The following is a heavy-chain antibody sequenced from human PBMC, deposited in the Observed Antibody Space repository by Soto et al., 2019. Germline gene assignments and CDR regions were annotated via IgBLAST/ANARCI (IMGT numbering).Heavy chain of an antibody. CDR1: GFTVSSNY. J-gene: IGHJ4*02. D-gene: IGHD4-17*01. V-gene: IGHV3-66*01. CDR3: ARSNDYESPALFDY. CDR2: IYSGGST. Sequence: PGGSLRLSCAASGFTVSSNYMSWVRQAPGKGLEWVSVIYSGGSTYYADSVKGRFTISRDNSKNTLYLQMNSLRAEDTAVYYCARSNDYESPALFDYWGQGTLVTVSS.